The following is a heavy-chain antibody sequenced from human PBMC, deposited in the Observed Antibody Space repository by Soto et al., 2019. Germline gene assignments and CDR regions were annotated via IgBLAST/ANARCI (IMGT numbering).Heavy chain of an antibody. CDR1: GGSINSGGYY. CDR3: ARKQAGFFYGIDY. D-gene: IGHD3-3*01. V-gene: IGHV4-31*03. Sequence: SETLSLTCTVSGGSINSGGYYWTWLRQHPGKGLEWLGYIADFGYTFYNPSLQSRVILSMDTSKSQFSLKLSSATVADTAVYFCARKQAGFFYGIDYWGQGTLVTVSS. CDR2: IADFGYT. J-gene: IGHJ4*02.